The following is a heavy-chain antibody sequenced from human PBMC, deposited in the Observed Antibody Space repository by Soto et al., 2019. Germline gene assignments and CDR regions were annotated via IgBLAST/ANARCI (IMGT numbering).Heavy chain of an antibody. J-gene: IGHJ6*02. V-gene: IGHV4-31*03. Sequence: SETLSLTCTVSGGSISSGGYYWSWIRQHPGKGLEWIGYIYYSGSTYYNPSLKSRVTISVDTSKNQFSLKLSSVTAADTAVYYCARAPTKHIVVVTAPYYYYTMDVWGQGTTVT. CDR1: GGSISSGGYY. CDR3: ARAPTKHIVVVTAPYYYYTMDV. CDR2: IYYSGST. D-gene: IGHD2-21*02.